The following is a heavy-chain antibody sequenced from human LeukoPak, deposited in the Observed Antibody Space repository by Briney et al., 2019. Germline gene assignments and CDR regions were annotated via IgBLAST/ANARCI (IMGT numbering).Heavy chain of an antibody. V-gene: IGHV3-33*06. CDR2: IWYDGSNK. CDR3: AKDRGGATTSFDY. J-gene: IGHJ4*02. D-gene: IGHD1-26*01. CDR1: GFTFSSYG. Sequence: QAGGSLRLSCAASGFTFSSYGMRWVRQAPGKGLEWVAVIWYDGSNKYYADSVKGRFTISRDNSKNTLYLQMNSLRAEDTAVYYCAKDRGGATTSFDYWGQGTLVTVSS.